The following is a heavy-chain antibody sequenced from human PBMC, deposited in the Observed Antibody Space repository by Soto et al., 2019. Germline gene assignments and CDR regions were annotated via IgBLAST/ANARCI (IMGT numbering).Heavy chain of an antibody. D-gene: IGHD2-8*02. J-gene: IGHJ4*02. CDR1: GGSFSGYY. Sequence: SETLSLTCAVYGGSFSGYYWNWIRQPPGKGLEWIGEINHSGSTNYNPSLKSRVTISVDTSQNQFSLKLSSVTAADTAVYYCARDKITGLFDYWGQGTLVTVSS. CDR2: INHSGST. V-gene: IGHV4-34*01. CDR3: ARDKITGLFDY.